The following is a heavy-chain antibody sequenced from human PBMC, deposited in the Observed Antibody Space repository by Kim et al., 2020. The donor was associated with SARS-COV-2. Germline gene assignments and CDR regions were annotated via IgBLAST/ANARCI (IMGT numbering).Heavy chain of an antibody. D-gene: IGHD1-1*01. CDR3: ARVASRAYKYNGMDV. V-gene: IGHV3-11*05. J-gene: IGHJ6*02. CDR1: GFRLSDDY. CDR2: ISGGGDFT. Sequence: GGSLRLSCAASGFRLSDDYMSWIRQAPGKGLEWLSYISGGGDFTNYADSVKGRCTISRDNAKNSLYLEMNSLTVEDTAMYYCARVASRAYKYNGMDVWGQGTTVIVSS.